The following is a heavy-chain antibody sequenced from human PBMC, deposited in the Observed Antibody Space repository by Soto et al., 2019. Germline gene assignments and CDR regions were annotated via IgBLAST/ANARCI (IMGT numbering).Heavy chain of an antibody. V-gene: IGHV4-39*01. Sequence: QMQLQESGPGLMKPSETLSLSCTVSGASVSISTYYWGWIRQPPGKGLEWIGTVHYSGTTHYTPSLKSRVTISVDTSKNQFSLKLSSVTAADTAVYYCASQVKTFYYGSSGYYPDYWGQGALVTVSP. J-gene: IGHJ4*02. D-gene: IGHD3-22*01. CDR3: ASQVKTFYYGSSGYYPDY. CDR1: GASVSISTYY. CDR2: VHYSGTT.